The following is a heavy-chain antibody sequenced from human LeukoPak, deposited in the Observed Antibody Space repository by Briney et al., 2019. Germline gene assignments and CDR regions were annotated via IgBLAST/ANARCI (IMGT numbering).Heavy chain of an antibody. CDR2: INPNSGGT. V-gene: IGHV1-2*02. CDR3: ARDRYFPDYYYYMDV. J-gene: IGHJ6*03. CDR1: GYTFTGYY. Sequence: ASVKVSCKASGYTFTGYYMHWVRQAPGQGLEWMGWINPNSGGTNYAQKFQGRVTMTRDTSISTAYMELGRLRSDDTAVYYCARDRYFPDYYYYMDVWGKGTTVTISS. D-gene: IGHD2/OR15-2a*01.